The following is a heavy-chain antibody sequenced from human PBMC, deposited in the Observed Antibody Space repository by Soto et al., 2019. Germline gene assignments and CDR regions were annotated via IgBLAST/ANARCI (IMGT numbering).Heavy chain of an antibody. D-gene: IGHD3-3*01. J-gene: IGHJ4*02. Sequence: SETLSLTCAVYGGSFSGYYWSWIRQPPGKGLEWIGEINHSGSTNYNPSLKSRVTISVDTSKNQFSLKLSSVTAADTAVYYCVGGRLYYDFWSGYFPYYFDYWGQGTLVTVSS. CDR1: GGSFSGYY. V-gene: IGHV4-34*01. CDR2: INHSGST. CDR3: VGGRLYYDFWSGYFPYYFDY.